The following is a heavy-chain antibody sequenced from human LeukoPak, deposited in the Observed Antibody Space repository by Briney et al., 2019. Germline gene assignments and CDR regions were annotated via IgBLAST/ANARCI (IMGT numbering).Heavy chain of an antibody. Sequence: GGSLRLSCAASGFTFSSYAMHWVRQAPGKGLEWVAVISYDGSNKYYADSVKGRFTISRDNSKNTLYLQMNSLRAEDTAVYYCARDFAGTGVTVYYFDYWGQGTLVTVSS. J-gene: IGHJ4*02. V-gene: IGHV3-30*04. CDR3: ARDFAGTGVTVYYFDY. CDR1: GFTFSSYA. CDR2: ISYDGSNK. D-gene: IGHD2-21*02.